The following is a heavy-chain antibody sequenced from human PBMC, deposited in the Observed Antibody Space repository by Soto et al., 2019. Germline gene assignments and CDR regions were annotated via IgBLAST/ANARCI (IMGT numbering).Heavy chain of an antibody. CDR1: GGSFSGYY. CDR2: INHSGST. CDR3: ARGGPRYSGSYWVIRAFDI. J-gene: IGHJ3*02. Sequence: SETLSLTCAVYGGSFSGYYWSWIRQPPGKGLEWIGEINHSGSTNYNPSLKSRVTISVDTSKNQFFLKLSSVTAADTAVYYCARGGPRYSGSYWVIRAFDIWGQGTMVTVSS. V-gene: IGHV4-34*01. D-gene: IGHD1-26*01.